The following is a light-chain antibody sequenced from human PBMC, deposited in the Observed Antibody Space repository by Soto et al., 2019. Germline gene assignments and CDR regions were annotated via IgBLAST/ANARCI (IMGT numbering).Light chain of an antibody. CDR2: EVS. V-gene: IGLV2-8*01. CDR1: SSDVGGYNY. Sequence: QSVLTQPPSASGSPGQSVTISCTGTSSDVGGYNYVSWYQRHPGKAPKLMIYEVSQRPSGVPDRFSGSKSGNTASLTVSGLQAEDEADYYCNSYAGSNNVFGTGTKVTVL. J-gene: IGLJ1*01. CDR3: NSYAGSNNV.